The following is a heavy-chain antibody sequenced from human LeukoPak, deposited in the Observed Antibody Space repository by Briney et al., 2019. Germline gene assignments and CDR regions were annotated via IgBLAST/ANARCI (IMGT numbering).Heavy chain of an antibody. J-gene: IGHJ6*02. Sequence: GGSLRLSCAASGFTFNNYWIHWVRQAPGKGLVWVSRINNDGSSASYVDSVKGRFTISRDNAKNTLFLQMNSLRAEDTAVYYCARRGTGHGMDVWGQGTTVIVSS. CDR2: INNDGSSA. D-gene: IGHD2-8*02. V-gene: IGHV3-74*01. CDR1: GFTFNNYW. CDR3: ARRGTGHGMDV.